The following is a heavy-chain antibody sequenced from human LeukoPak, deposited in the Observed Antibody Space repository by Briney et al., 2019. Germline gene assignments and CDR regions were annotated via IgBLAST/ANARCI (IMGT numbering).Heavy chain of an antibody. Sequence: GASVKVSCKASGYTFTGYYMHWVRQAPGQGLEWMGWISAYNGNTNYAQKLQGRVTMTTDTSTSTAYMELRSLRSDDTAVYYCARTLPGIAAAGSYYFDYWGQGTLVTVSS. CDR1: GYTFTGYY. D-gene: IGHD6-13*01. J-gene: IGHJ4*02. CDR2: ISAYNGNT. CDR3: ARTLPGIAAAGSYYFDY. V-gene: IGHV1-18*04.